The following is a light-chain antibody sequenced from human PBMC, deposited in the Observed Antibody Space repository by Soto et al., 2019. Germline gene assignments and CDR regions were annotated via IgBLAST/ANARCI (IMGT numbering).Light chain of an antibody. CDR1: QYISTN. CDR3: QQYQNWPLT. Sequence: EVVMTQSPATLSVSPGERATLSCRASQYISTNLAWYQQRPGQAPRLLIFGASTRATGIPAGFSGSGSGTEFTLTISSLQSEDFAVYYCQQYQNWPLTFGPGTKVDV. J-gene: IGKJ3*01. V-gene: IGKV3-15*01. CDR2: GAS.